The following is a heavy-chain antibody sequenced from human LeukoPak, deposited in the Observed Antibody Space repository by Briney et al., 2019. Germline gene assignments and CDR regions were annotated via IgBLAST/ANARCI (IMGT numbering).Heavy chain of an antibody. J-gene: IGHJ6*03. Sequence: GGSLRLSCAASEFTSSNYGMHWVRQAPGKGLEWVAFIRHDGTNKYYADSVKGRFTISRDNSKNTLYLKMNSLRGEDTAVYYCARRSSSGWYPDYYYYYMDVWGKGTTVTISS. CDR2: IRHDGTNK. D-gene: IGHD6-19*01. CDR1: EFTSSNYG. CDR3: ARRSSSGWYPDYYYYYMDV. V-gene: IGHV3-30*02.